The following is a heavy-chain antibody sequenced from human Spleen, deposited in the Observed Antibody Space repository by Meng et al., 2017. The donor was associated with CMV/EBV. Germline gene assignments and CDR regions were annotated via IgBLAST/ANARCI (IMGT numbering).Heavy chain of an antibody. Sequence: RLFCESSSFTARKDAKTWVRQTAGKRLESVATIDANSGRTYYANTVNGRFTISSDTSKSTMYLQMTSLRAAGAAVYYCAKVTETPYWGQGTLVTVSS. CDR2: IDANSGRT. D-gene: IGHD2-21*02. CDR3: AKVTETPY. J-gene: IGHJ4*02. CDR1: SFTARKDA. V-gene: IGHV3-23*01.